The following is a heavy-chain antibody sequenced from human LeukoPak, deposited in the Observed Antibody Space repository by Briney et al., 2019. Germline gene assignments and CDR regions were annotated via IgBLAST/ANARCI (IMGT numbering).Heavy chain of an antibody. V-gene: IGHV3-7*01. CDR1: GFTLSSYW. Sequence: PGGSLRLSCAASGFTLSSYWMSWVRQAPGKGLEWVANIKQDGSEKYYVDSVKGRFTISRDNAKNTLYLQMSGLRVEDTAVYHCASDSPYYGMDVWGQGTTVTVSS. J-gene: IGHJ6*02. CDR2: IKQDGSEK. CDR3: ASDSPYYGMDV.